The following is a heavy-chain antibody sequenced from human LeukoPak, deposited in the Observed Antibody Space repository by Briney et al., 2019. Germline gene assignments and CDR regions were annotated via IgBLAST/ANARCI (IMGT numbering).Heavy chain of an antibody. Sequence: ASVKVSCKASGGTFSSYAIRWVRQAPGQGLEWMGRIIPIFGTANYAQKFQGRVSITTDESTSTAYMELISLRSEDTAVYYCAGASGALEVGDYWGQGTLVTVSS. D-gene: IGHD2-15*01. CDR3: AGASGALEVGDY. CDR1: GGTFSSYA. J-gene: IGHJ4*02. V-gene: IGHV1-69*05. CDR2: IIPIFGTA.